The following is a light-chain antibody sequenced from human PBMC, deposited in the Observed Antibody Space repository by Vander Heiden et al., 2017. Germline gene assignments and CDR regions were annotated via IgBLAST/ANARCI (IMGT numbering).Light chain of an antibody. V-gene: IGLV1-47*02. CDR3: AAWDDSLSGYV. CDR2: SNN. J-gene: IGLJ1*01. Sequence: QSVLPQPPSASGTPGQRVTISCSGSSSNIGSNYVYWYQHFSGTAPKLLIYSNNQRPSGVPDRFSGSKSGTSASLAISGLRSEDEADYYCAAWDDSLSGYVFGTGTKVTVL. CDR1: SSNIGSNY.